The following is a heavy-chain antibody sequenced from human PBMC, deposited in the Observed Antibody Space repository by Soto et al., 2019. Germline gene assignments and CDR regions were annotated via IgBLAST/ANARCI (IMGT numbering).Heavy chain of an antibody. Sequence: RGESLKISCKGSGYSFTSYWISWVRQMPGKGLEWMGRIDPSDSYTNYSPSFQGHVTISADKSISTAYLQWSSLKASDTAMYYCARLDTAMMYYYYGMDVWGQGTTVTVSS. CDR2: IDPSDSYT. CDR3: ARLDTAMMYYYYGMDV. CDR1: GYSFTSYW. V-gene: IGHV5-10-1*01. J-gene: IGHJ6*02. D-gene: IGHD5-18*01.